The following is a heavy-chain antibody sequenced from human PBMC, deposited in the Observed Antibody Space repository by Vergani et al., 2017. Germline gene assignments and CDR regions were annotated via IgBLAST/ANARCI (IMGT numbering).Heavy chain of an antibody. CDR3: ARGDNMVVVPETAVGRYYYYYMDV. J-gene: IGHJ6*03. Sequence: QVQLVQSGAEVKKPGSSVKVSCKASGGTFSSYAISWVRQAPGQGLEWMGRIIPILGIANYAQKFQGRVTITADKSTSTAYMELSRMRSDDTAVYYCARGDNMVVVPETAVGRYYYYYMDVWGKGTTVTVSS. CDR2: IIPILGIA. V-gene: IGHV1-69*04. D-gene: IGHD2-2*01. CDR1: GGTFSSYA.